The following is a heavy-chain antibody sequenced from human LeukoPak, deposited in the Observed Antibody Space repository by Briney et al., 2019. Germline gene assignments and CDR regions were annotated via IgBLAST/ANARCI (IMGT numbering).Heavy chain of an antibody. CDR2: IYYSGST. CDR3: ARARDYYGPGSYYYYYYYMDV. J-gene: IGHJ6*03. D-gene: IGHD3-10*01. V-gene: IGHV4-30-4*08. CDR1: GGSISSGDYY. Sequence: TLSLTCTVSGGSISSGDYYWSWIRQPPGKGLEWIGYIYYSGSTYYNPSLKSRVTISVDTSKNQFSLKLSSVTAADTAVYYCARARDYYGPGSYYYYYYYMDVWGKGTTVTVSS.